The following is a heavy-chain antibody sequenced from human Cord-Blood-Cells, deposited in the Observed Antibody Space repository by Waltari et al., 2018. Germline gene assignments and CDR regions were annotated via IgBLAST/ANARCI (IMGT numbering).Heavy chain of an antibody. V-gene: IGHV4-61*01. Sequence: QVQLQESGPGLVKPSETLSLTCTVSGGSVSSGSYYWSWIRQPPGKGLEWIGSIYYSGSTKYNPSLKSRVTISVDTSKNQFSLKLSSVTAADTAVYYCARDSGNWYFDLWGRGTLVTVSS. J-gene: IGHJ2*01. CDR2: IYYSGST. D-gene: IGHD1-26*01. CDR1: GGSVSSGSYY. CDR3: ARDSGNWYFDL.